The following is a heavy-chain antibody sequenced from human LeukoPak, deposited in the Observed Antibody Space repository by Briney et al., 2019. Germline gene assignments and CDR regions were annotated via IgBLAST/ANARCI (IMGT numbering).Heavy chain of an antibody. Sequence: QPGGSLRLSCAASGFTFSSYGIHWVRQAPGKGREWVAVIWYDGNNKYYADSVKGRFTISRDNSKNTLYLQMNSLRAEDTAVYYCAKVWGYTTMVSYYCDYLGQGTLVSVFS. V-gene: IGHV3-33*06. CDR1: GFTFSSYG. J-gene: IGHJ4*02. CDR2: IWYDGNNK. CDR3: AKVWGYTTMVSYYCDY. D-gene: IGHD5-18*01.